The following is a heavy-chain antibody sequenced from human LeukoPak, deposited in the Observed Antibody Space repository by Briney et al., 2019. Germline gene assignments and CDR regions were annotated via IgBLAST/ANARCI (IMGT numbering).Heavy chain of an antibody. J-gene: IGHJ3*02. V-gene: IGHV3-23*01. CDR2: IRGSGDST. D-gene: IGHD3-3*01. Sequence: GGSLRLSCAASGFTFSNYAMGWVRQAPGKGLEWVSAIRGSGDSTYYADSVKGRFTISRDNSKNTLYLQMNSLRAEDTAVYYCAKDAARLAIFGVVTGRAFDIWGQGTMVTVSS. CDR1: GFTFSNYA. CDR3: AKDAARLAIFGVVTGRAFDI.